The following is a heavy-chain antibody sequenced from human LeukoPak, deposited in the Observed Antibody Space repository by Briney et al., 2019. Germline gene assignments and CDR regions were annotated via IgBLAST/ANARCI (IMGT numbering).Heavy chain of an antibody. Sequence: GRSLRLSCAASGFTFSSYAMHWVRQAPGKGLEWVAVISYDGSNKYYADSVKGRFTISRDNSKNTLYLQMNSLRSDDTAVYYCARDPVTSGDNWFDPWGQGTLVTVSS. D-gene: IGHD4-11*01. CDR3: ARDPVTSGDNWFDP. CDR1: GFTFSSYA. CDR2: ISYDGSNK. J-gene: IGHJ5*02. V-gene: IGHV3-30-3*01.